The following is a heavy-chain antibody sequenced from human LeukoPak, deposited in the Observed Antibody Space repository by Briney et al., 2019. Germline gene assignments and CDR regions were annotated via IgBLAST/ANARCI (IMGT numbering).Heavy chain of an antibody. D-gene: IGHD6-6*01. J-gene: IGHJ5*02. CDR2: IYYSGST. V-gene: IGHV4-59*12. Sequence: PSETLSLTCSVSGGSISSYYWSWIRQPPGKGLQWIGYIYYSGSTNYNPSLKSRVTTSVDTSKNQFSLKLSSVTAADTAVYYCASGYSSSGANWFDPWGQGTLVTVSS. CDR3: ASGYSSSGANWFDP. CDR1: GGSISSYY.